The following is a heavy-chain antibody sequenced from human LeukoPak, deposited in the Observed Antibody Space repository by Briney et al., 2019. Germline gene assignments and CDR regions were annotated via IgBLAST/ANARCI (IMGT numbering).Heavy chain of an antibody. Sequence: KPGGSLRLSCAASGFTFSSYSMNWVRQAPGKGPEWVSSISSSSSYIYYADSVKGRFTISRDNAKNSLYLQMNSLRAEDTAVYYCASRGAFDWLFPRDYWGQGTLVTVSS. CDR1: GFTFSSYS. V-gene: IGHV3-21*01. CDR2: ISSSSSYI. J-gene: IGHJ4*02. CDR3: ASRGAFDWLFPRDY. D-gene: IGHD3-9*01.